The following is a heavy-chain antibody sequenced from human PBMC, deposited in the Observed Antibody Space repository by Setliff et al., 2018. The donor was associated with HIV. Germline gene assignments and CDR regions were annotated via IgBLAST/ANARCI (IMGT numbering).Heavy chain of an antibody. D-gene: IGHD2-8*01. CDR2: ISSSSSYI. Sequence: TGGSLRLSCAASGFTFSSYSMNWVRQAPGKGLEWVSSISSSSSYIYYADSVKGRFTISRDNAKNSLYLQMNSLRAEDTAVYYCARPLLRTNTVYGILGNWFDSWGRGTLVTVSS. CDR3: ARPLLRTNTVYGILGNWFDS. V-gene: IGHV3-21*04. J-gene: IGHJ5*01. CDR1: GFTFSSYS.